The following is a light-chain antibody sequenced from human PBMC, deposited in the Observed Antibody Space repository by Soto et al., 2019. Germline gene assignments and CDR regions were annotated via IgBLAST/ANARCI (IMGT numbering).Light chain of an antibody. CDR1: QSISTY. V-gene: IGKV1-39*01. Sequence: DIQMTQSPSSLSASVGDRVTITCRASQSISTYLNWYQQKPGKAPEFLIYYASSLQSGVPSRFSGSGSGTHFTLTINSLQPEDFATYYCQQSNSHPWTFGQGTKVEIK. J-gene: IGKJ1*01. CDR2: YAS. CDR3: QQSNSHPWT.